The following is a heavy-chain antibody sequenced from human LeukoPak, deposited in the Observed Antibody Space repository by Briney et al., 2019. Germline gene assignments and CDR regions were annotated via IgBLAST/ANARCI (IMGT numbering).Heavy chain of an antibody. CDR1: GFTFRSYE. Sequence: GGSLRLSCAASGFTFRSYEMNWVRQAPGKGLEWVSYISSSGLSIYYADSVKGRFIISRDNAKNSLDLQMNSLRAEDTAVYYCAREGGYDAFDYWGQGTLVTVSS. V-gene: IGHV3-48*03. CDR3: AREGGYDAFDY. CDR2: ISSSGLSI. J-gene: IGHJ4*02. D-gene: IGHD5-12*01.